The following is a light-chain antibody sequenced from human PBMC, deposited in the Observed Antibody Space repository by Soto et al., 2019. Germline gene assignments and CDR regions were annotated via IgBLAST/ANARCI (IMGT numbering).Light chain of an antibody. Sequence: QTVVTQEPSFSVSPGGTVTLTCGLSSGSVSTNYYASWYQQTPGQAPRTLIYSTNTRSSGVPDRFSGSILGNKAALTITGAQADDESDYYCVLYMGSGIVVFGGGTKVTVL. J-gene: IGLJ2*01. CDR3: VLYMGSGIVV. V-gene: IGLV8-61*01. CDR2: STN. CDR1: SGSVSTNYY.